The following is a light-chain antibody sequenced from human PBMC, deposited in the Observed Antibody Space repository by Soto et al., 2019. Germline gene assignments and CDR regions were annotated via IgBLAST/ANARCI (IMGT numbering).Light chain of an antibody. Sequence: QSVLTQPPSASGTPGQRVTISCSGSSSSIGSNSVSWYQQLPGTAPKLLIYSNNQRPSGVPDRFSASKSGTSASLAISGLKYEDEADYYCAAWDDSLNGWVFGGGTKLTFL. CDR2: SNN. CDR1: SSSIGSNS. V-gene: IGLV1-44*01. CDR3: AAWDDSLNGWV. J-gene: IGLJ3*02.